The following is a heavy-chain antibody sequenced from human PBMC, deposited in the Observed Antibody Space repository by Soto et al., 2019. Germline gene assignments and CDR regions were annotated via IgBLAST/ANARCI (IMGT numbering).Heavy chain of an antibody. V-gene: IGHV3-30-3*01. CDR2: ISYDGSNK. J-gene: IGHJ6*02. Sequence: QVQLVESGGGVVQPGRSLRLSCAASGFTSGFPFSRIALHWVRQAPGKGLEWVSVISYDGSNKDYVDSVQGRFTISRDNSKNALYLQMNSLKAEDTAVYYCARDPVDYVGSRTYGLAVWGQGTTVTVSS. CDR1: GFPFSRIA. D-gene: IGHD3-16*01. CDR3: ARDPVDYVGSRTYGLAV.